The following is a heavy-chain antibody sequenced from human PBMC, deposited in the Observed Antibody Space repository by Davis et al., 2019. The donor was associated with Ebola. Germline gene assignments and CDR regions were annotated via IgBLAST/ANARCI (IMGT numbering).Heavy chain of an antibody. D-gene: IGHD6-6*01. J-gene: IGHJ4*02. CDR1: GFTFSDYY. CDR2: ISNSGRTI. V-gene: IGHV3-11*04. CDR3: ARDLYSSSGFDY. Sequence: LSLTCAASGFTFSDYYMTWIRQAPGKGLEWVSYISNSGRTIYYADSVKGRFTISRDNAKNSLYLQMNSLRAEDTAVYYCARDLYSSSGFDYWGQGTLVTVSS.